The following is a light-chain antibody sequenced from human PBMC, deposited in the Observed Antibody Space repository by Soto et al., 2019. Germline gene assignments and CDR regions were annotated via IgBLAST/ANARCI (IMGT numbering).Light chain of an antibody. V-gene: IGKV3-20*01. CDR2: GAS. CDR3: QQYGSSPRKT. J-gene: IGKJ1*01. CDR1: QSVSSSY. Sequence: EIVLTQSPGTLSLSPGERATLSCRASQSVSSSYLAWYQQKPGQAPRLLIYGASSRATGIPDRFSGSGSGTDFTLTISRLEPEDFAVYYCQQYGSSPRKTFGQVTKVDIK.